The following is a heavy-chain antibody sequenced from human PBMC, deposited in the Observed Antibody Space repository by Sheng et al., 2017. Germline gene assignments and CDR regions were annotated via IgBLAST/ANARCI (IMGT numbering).Heavy chain of an antibody. CDR1: GGSFSGYY. Sequence: QVQLQQWGAGLLKPSETLSLTCAVYGGSFSGYYWSWIRQPPGKGLEWIGEINHSGSTNYNPSLKSRVTISVDTSKNQFSLKLSSVTAADTAVYYCARGPLGYCSSTSCYTYSIGGYDYWGQGTLVTVSS. CDR3: ARGPLGYCSSTSCYTYSIGGYDY. CDR2: INHSGST. V-gene: IGHV4-34*01. D-gene: IGHD2-2*02. J-gene: IGHJ4*02.